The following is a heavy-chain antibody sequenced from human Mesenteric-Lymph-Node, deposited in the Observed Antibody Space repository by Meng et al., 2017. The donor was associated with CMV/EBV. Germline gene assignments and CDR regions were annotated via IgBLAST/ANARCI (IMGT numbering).Heavy chain of an antibody. D-gene: IGHD2-21*01. CDR3: ARQIVVVIAIRVAEYYGMDV. CDR2: INPSGGST. Sequence: ASVKVSCKASGYTFTNSGINWVRQAPGQGLEWMGLINPSGGSTSYAQKFQGRVTMTRDTSTNTVYMDLSSLRSEDTAVYYCARQIVVVIAIRVAEYYGMDVWGQGTTVTVSS. CDR1: GYTFTNSG. J-gene: IGHJ6*02. V-gene: IGHV1-46*01.